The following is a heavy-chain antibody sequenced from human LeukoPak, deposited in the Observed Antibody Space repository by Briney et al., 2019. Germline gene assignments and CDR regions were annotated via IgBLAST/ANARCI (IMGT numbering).Heavy chain of an antibody. Sequence: ASVKVSCKASGYTFTSYGISWVRQAPGQGLEWMGWISAYNGNTNYAQKPQGRVTMTTDTSTSTAYMELRSLRSDDTAVYYCARHIPHYYDSSGYPEYDWFDPWGQGTLVTVSS. CDR3: ARHIPHYYDSSGYPEYDWFDP. D-gene: IGHD3-22*01. V-gene: IGHV1-18*01. J-gene: IGHJ5*02. CDR2: ISAYNGNT. CDR1: GYTFTSYG.